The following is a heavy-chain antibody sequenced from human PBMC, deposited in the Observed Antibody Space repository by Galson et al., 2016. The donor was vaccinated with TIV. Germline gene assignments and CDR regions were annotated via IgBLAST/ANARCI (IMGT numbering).Heavy chain of an antibody. J-gene: IGHJ4*02. CDR1: GYSFTNYE. D-gene: IGHD3-22*01. CDR3: ARDPTYYDTNGWGH. V-gene: IGHV1-18*01. CDR2: ISTYNGYT. Sequence: SVKVSGKASGYSFTNYEIAWVRQAPGQGLEWMGWISTYNGYTDYAQKLQGRVTMTTDTSTSTAYMELRSLRSDDTAMYYCARDPTYYDTNGWGHWGQGTLVIVSS.